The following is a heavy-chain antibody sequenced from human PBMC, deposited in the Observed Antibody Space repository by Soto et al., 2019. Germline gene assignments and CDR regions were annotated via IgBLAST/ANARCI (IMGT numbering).Heavy chain of an antibody. Sequence: SDCLSLTCTVSGGSVSSSRYYWGWVRQPPGKGLEWIGSVYYSGSTYYNPSLESRVTISVDKSKNQFSLKLMSLSAADTAVYYCGRLEGLATISYYFDYWGQGALVTVSS. V-gene: IGHV4-39*01. CDR2: VYYSGST. CDR3: GRLEGLATISYYFDY. CDR1: GGSVSSSRYY. J-gene: IGHJ4*02. D-gene: IGHD3-9*01.